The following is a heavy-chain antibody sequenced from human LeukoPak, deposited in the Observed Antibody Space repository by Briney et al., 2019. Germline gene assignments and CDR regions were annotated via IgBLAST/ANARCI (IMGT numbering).Heavy chain of an antibody. CDR3: ARDDYFDISGYHSDNAFDI. J-gene: IGHJ3*02. V-gene: IGHV3-21*01. D-gene: IGHD3-22*01. CDR2: ISGSGCYI. CDR1: GLTFSRYT. Sequence: GGSLRLSCAASGLTFSRYTIKWVRQAPGKGVEWVSSISGSGCYIYYADSVKRPFTVSSDNANNSLSLQMNRLRADDTAVYYCARDDYFDISGYHSDNAFDIWGQGTMVTVSS.